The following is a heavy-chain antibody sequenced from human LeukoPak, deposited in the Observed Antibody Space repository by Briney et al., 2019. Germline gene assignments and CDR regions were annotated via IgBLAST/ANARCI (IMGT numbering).Heavy chain of an antibody. D-gene: IGHD6-19*01. CDR2: INHSGST. CDR3: ARDALIAVAASGGFDP. J-gene: IGHJ5*02. CDR1: GGSISSGSYY. Sequence: SETLSLTCTVSGGSISSGSYYWSWIRQPAGKGLEWIGEINHSGSTNYNPSLKSRVTISVDTSKNQFSLKLSSVTAADTAVYYCARDALIAVAASGGFDPWGQGTLVTVSS. V-gene: IGHV4-61*10.